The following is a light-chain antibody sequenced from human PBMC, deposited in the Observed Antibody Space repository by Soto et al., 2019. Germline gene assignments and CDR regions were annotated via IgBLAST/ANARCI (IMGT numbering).Light chain of an antibody. CDR1: SSDVGAYNY. J-gene: IGLJ1*01. V-gene: IGLV2-11*01. CDR3: CSYAGSYTFV. Sequence: QSALTQPRSVSVSPGQSVTISCTGTSSDVGAYNYVSWYQQYPGKAPKIMIYDVSKRPSGVPDRFSGSKSDNTASLTIFGLQAEDEADYYCCSYAGSYTFVFGIGTKVTVL. CDR2: DVS.